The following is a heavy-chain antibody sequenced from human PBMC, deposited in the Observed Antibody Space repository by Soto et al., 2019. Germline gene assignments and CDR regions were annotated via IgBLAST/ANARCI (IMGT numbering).Heavy chain of an antibody. Sequence: PSETLSLTCTVSGGSISSYYWSWIRQPPGKGLEWIGYIDCSGSTNYSPSLRSRVTISVDTSKNQFSLQLSSVTAADTAVYYCARVENRSGFYYFDYWGQGTLVTVSS. CDR1: GGSISSYY. V-gene: IGHV4-59*01. CDR3: ARVENRSGFYYFDY. J-gene: IGHJ4*02. CDR2: IDCSGST. D-gene: IGHD6-19*01.